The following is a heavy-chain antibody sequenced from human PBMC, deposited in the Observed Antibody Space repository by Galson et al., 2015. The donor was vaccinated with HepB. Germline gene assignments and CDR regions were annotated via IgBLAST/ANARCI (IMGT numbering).Heavy chain of an antibody. J-gene: IGHJ4*02. CDR2: VHISGAT. V-gene: IGHV4-59*02. CDR3: TTLAPFDF. CDR1: GGSVSSYY. Sequence: ETLSLTCSVSGGSVSSYYWHWIRQPPGKEPEWIGYVHISGATTHNPSLKSRVTISIDTSKNQISLKMTSMTPADTAVYYCTTLAPFDFWGQGTLVSVSS.